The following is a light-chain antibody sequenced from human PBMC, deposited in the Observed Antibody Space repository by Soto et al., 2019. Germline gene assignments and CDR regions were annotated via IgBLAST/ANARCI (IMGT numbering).Light chain of an antibody. V-gene: IGKV3-15*01. Sequence: EIVMTQSPATLSVSPGERATLSCRASQSISSNSAWYQQKPGQAPRLLIYGASRRAMDIPVRFSGSGSGTEFTLTISSLQSEDFALYYCQQYDNSPPLTFGGGTKVEF. CDR3: QQYDNSPPLT. J-gene: IGKJ4*01. CDR1: QSISSN. CDR2: GAS.